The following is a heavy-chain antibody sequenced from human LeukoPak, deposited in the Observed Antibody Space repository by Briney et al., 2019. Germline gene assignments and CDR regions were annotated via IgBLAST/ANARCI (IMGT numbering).Heavy chain of an antibody. V-gene: IGHV1-46*01. D-gene: IGHD3-22*01. CDR1: GYTFTSYY. J-gene: IGHJ4*02. CDR3: ARVRPGDYYYDSSGYPDY. Sequence: ASVKVSCKASGYTFTSYYMHWVRQAPGQGLEWMGIINPSGGSTSYAQKFQGRVTMTRDMSTSTVYMELSSLRSEDTAVYYCARVRPGDYYYDSSGYPDYWGQGTLVTVSS. CDR2: INPSGGST.